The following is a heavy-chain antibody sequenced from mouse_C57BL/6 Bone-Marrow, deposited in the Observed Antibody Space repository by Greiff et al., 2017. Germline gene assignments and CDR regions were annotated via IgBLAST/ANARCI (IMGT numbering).Heavy chain of an antibody. D-gene: IGHD4-1*01. CDR3: ASDTPGYYYAMGY. J-gene: IGHJ4*01. Sequence: EVQGVESGGGLVKPGGSLKLSCAASGFTFSSYAMSWVRQTPEKRLEWVATISDGGSYTYSPDNVKGRFTISRDNAKNNLYLQMSHLKSEDTAMYYCASDTPGYYYAMGYWGQGTSVTVSS. CDR1: GFTFSSYA. CDR2: ISDGGSYT. V-gene: IGHV5-4*01.